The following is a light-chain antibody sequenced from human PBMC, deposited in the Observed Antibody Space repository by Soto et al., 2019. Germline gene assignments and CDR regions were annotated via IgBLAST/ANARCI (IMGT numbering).Light chain of an antibody. CDR2: GAS. J-gene: IGKJ1*01. CDR1: QSVNSAY. CDR3: QLYGSSPTWA. Sequence: EIVLTQSPGTLSLSPGERATLSCRASQSVNSAYVAWYQQNPGQAPRVLIYGASTRATGIPHRFSSSGSGTDFSLTISRLEPEDSAMYYCQLYGSSPTWAFGQGTKVEIK. V-gene: IGKV3-20*01.